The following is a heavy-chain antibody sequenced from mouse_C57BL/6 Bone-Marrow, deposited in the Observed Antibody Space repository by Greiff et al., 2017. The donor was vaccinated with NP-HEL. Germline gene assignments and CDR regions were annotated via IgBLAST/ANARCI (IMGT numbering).Heavy chain of an antibody. CDR1: GYTFTSYW. V-gene: IGHV1-69*01. J-gene: IGHJ4*01. CDR2: IDPSDSYT. CDR3: ARSAYYSNYGGYAMDY. Sequence: QVQLQQPGAELVMPGASVKLSCKASGYTFTSYWMHWVKQRPGQGLEWIGEIDPSDSYTNYNQKFKGKSTLTVDKSSSTAYMQLSSLTSEDSAVYYCARSAYYSNYGGYAMDYWGQGTSVTVSS. D-gene: IGHD2-5*01.